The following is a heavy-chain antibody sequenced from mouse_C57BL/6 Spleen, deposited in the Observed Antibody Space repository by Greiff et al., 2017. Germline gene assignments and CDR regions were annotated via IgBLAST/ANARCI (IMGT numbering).Heavy chain of an antibody. V-gene: IGHV3-1*01. CDR2: ISYSGST. J-gene: IGHJ3*01. Sequence: VQLQQSGPGMVKPSQSLSLTCTVTGYSITSGYDWHWIRHFPGNKLEWMGYISYSGSTNYNPSLKSRISITHDTSKNHFFLKLNSVTTEDTATYYCARCDYDVGFAYWGQGTLVTVSA. D-gene: IGHD2-4*01. CDR3: ARCDYDVGFAY. CDR1: GYSITSGYD.